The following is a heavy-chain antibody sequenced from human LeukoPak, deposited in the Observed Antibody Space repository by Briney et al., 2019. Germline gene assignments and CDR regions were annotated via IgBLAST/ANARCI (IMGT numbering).Heavy chain of an antibody. CDR3: AKSLYGSGSYYNWFDP. V-gene: IGHV4-59*12. CDR1: GDSISSYY. CDR2: IYYSGST. D-gene: IGHD3-10*01. J-gene: IGHJ5*02. Sequence: PSETLSLTCTVSGDSISSYYWNWIRQPPGKGLEWIGYIYYSGSTNYNPSLKSRVTISVDTSKNQFSLKLSSVTAADTAVYYCAKSLYGSGSYYNWFDPWGQGTLVTVSS.